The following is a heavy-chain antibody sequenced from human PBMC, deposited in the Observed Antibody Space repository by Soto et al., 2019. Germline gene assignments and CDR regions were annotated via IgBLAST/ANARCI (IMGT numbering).Heavy chain of an antibody. CDR1: GGSISRYY. CDR2: IYYSGST. V-gene: IGHV4-59*01. D-gene: IGHD5-18*01. Sequence: SETLSLTCTVAGGSISRYYSNWIRQPPGKGLEWIGYIYYSGSTNYNPSLKSRVTISVDTSKNQFSLKLSSVTAGDTAVYYCARDVRGYSYGPLMDVWAKGTTVTVSS. J-gene: IGHJ6*03. CDR3: ARDVRGYSYGPLMDV.